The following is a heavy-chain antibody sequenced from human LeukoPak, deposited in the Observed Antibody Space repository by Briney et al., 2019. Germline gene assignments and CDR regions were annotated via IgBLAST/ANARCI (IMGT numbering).Heavy chain of an antibody. D-gene: IGHD6-19*01. CDR1: GYTFTGYY. J-gene: IGHJ4*02. CDR2: INPNSGGT. Sequence: ASVRVSCKASGYTFTGYYMHWVRQAPGQGLEWMGWINPNSGGTNYAQKFQGRVTMTRDTSISTAYMELSRLRSDDTAVYYCARDVEYSSERFNYWGQGTLVTVSS. V-gene: IGHV1-2*02. CDR3: ARDVEYSSERFNY.